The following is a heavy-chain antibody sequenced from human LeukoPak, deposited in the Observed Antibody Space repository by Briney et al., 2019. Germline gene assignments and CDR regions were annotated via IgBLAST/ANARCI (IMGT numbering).Heavy chain of an antibody. V-gene: IGHV3-30*18. CDR1: GFTFSSYG. CDR3: AKDRWLGDLDYGMDV. J-gene: IGHJ6*04. CDR2: IAYDGTNK. Sequence: PGRSLRLSCAASGFTFSSYGMHWVRQAPGKGLEWVSVIAYDGTNKYYADSVKGRFTISRDNSKNTVYLQMNSPRAEDTAVYHCAKDRWLGDLDYGMDVWGKGTTVTVSS. D-gene: IGHD3-10*01.